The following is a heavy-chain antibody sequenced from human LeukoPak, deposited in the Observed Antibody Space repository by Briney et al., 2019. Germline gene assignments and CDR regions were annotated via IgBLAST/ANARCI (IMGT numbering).Heavy chain of an antibody. Sequence: GGSLRLSCAASGFTFDDYAMHWVRQAPGKDLEWVSGITWNGNSLGYADSVKGRFTISRDNSRNTLFLHMNSLRAEGTAFYYCAKPLIPVAGTLYFDYWGQGTLVTVSS. CDR1: GFTFDDYA. V-gene: IGHV3-9*01. D-gene: IGHD6-19*01. CDR2: ITWNGNSL. J-gene: IGHJ4*02. CDR3: AKPLIPVAGTLYFDY.